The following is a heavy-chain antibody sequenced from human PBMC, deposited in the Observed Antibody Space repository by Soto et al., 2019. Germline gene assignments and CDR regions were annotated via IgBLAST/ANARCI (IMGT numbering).Heavy chain of an antibody. Sequence: LRLSCAASGFTFRTYAMSWVRQAPGKGLEWVSVISGSTGKTYYADSVKGRFTISRDNSKNTLSLQMNSLRGEDTAVYFCAKNRGSGSPYYYNMEVWGQGTMVTVSS. D-gene: IGHD3-10*01. V-gene: IGHV3-23*01. CDR3: AKNRGSGSPYYYNMEV. CDR2: ISGSTGKT. J-gene: IGHJ6*02. CDR1: GFTFRTYA.